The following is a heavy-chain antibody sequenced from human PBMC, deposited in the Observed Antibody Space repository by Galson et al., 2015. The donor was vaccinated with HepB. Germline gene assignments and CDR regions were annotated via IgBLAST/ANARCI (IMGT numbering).Heavy chain of an antibody. D-gene: IGHD1-26*01. Sequence: SLRLSCAASGFPLSRYAMHWVRQAPGKGLEWVAVISYDSNEYYAGSVKGRFTVSRDNYKNTLYLQMNSLRAEDTAIYYCARDLGGWFDPWGQGTLVTVSS. V-gene: IGHV3-30*03. CDR1: GFPLSRYA. CDR3: ARDLGGWFDP. J-gene: IGHJ5*02. CDR2: ISYDSNE.